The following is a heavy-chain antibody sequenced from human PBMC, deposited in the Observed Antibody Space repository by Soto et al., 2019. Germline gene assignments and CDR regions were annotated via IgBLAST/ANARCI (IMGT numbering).Heavy chain of an antibody. CDR3: ARSDGRY. CDR1: GGSISSSS. CDR2: IFYTGST. J-gene: IGHJ4*02. V-gene: IGHV4-59*08. Sequence: PSETLSLTCTVSGGSISSSSWNWIRQAPGKRLEWIGCIFYTGSTNFNPSLESRVAMSLDTSKNQFSLRLSSVTAADTAVYYCARSDGRYWGQGTLVTVSS.